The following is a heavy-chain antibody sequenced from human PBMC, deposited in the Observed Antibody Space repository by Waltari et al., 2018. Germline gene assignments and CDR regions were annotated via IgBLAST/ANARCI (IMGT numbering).Heavy chain of an antibody. CDR2: VVPEDGET. V-gene: IGHV1-69-2*01. CDR1: GYTFTDYY. CDR3: ATGATMVRGDRDY. Sequence: EVQLVQSGAEVKKPGATVKISCKASGYTFTDYYMHWVQQAPGNGLEWMGRVVPEDGETMYAGKCQGRVPITADTSTDTAYMELSSLRSEDTAVYYCATGATMVRGDRDYWGQGTLVTVSS. J-gene: IGHJ4*02. D-gene: IGHD3-10*01.